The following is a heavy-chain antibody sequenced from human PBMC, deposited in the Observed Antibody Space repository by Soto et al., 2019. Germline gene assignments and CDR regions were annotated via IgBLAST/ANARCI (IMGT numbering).Heavy chain of an antibody. D-gene: IGHD6-6*01. CDR2: ISGSGGST. CDR3: AKDMRGIAARYWYFDL. Sequence: GGSLRLSCAASGFTFSSYAMSWVRQAPGKGLEWVSAISGSGGSTYYADSVKGRFTISRDNSKNTLYLQMNSLRAEDTAVYYCAKDMRGIAARYWYFDLWGRGTLVTVSS. CDR1: GFTFSSYA. V-gene: IGHV3-23*01. J-gene: IGHJ2*01.